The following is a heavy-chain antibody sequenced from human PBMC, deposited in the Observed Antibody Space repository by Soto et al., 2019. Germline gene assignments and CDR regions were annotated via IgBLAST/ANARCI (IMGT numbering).Heavy chain of an antibody. J-gene: IGHJ4*02. CDR2: ISAHNGNT. CDR3: AREAAVGLFDY. V-gene: IGHV1-18*01. Sequence: QVQLVQSGAEVKKPGASVKVSCKASGYTFSSYGISWVRQAPGQGLEWMGWISAHNGNTNHAQKLQGRVTMTTDTSKSTAYLQLRSLRSDDTAVYYCAREAAVGLFDYWGQGTLVTVSS. D-gene: IGHD1-26*01. CDR1: GYTFSSYG.